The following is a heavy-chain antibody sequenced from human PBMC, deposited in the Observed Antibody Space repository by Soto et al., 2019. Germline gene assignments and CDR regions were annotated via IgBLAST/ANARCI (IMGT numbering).Heavy chain of an antibody. D-gene: IGHD6-19*01. V-gene: IGHV3-21*01. CDR3: ARDKGIWKQWLGEPGDY. J-gene: IGHJ4*02. CDR1: GFTFSSYS. Sequence: EVQLVESGGGLVKPGGSLRLSCAASGFTFSSYSMNWVRQAPGKGLEWVSSISSSSSYIYYADSVKGRFTISRDNAKTSLYLKMNSLGAEDTAVYYGARDKGIWKQWLGEPGDYWGQGTLVTVSS. CDR2: ISSSSSYI.